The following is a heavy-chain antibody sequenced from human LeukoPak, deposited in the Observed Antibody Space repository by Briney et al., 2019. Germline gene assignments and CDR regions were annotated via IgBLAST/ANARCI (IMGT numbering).Heavy chain of an antibody. V-gene: IGHV3-74*01. CDR1: GFTFSSYW. CDR2: VNSDGSST. J-gene: IGHJ4*02. Sequence: PGGSLRLSCAASGFTFSSYWMHWVRQAPGKGLVWVSRVNSDGSSTSYADSVKGRFTISRDNAKNTLYLQMNSLRAEDTAVYYCARGRYEVRGVITTDDYWGQGTLVTVSS. CDR3: ARGRYEVRGVITTDDY. D-gene: IGHD3-10*01.